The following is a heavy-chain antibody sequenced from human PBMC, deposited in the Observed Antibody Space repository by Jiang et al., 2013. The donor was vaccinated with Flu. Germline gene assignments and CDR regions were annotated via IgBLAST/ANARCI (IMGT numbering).Heavy chain of an antibody. CDR1: GGAFSSYA. CDR3: AKDRTGYSYGLFDY. CDR2: IIPIFDTT. Sequence: SGAEVKKPGSSVKVSCKASGGAFSSYAISWVRQVPGQGLEWMGGIIPIFDTTKYAQKFQGRVTVTVDKSTSTAYMELSSLRSEDTAVYYCAKDRTGYSYGLFDYWG. V-gene: IGHV1-69*06. D-gene: IGHD5-18*01. J-gene: IGHJ4*01.